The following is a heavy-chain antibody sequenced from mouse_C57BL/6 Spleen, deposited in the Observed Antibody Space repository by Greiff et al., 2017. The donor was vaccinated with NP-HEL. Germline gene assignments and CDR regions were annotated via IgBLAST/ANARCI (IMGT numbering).Heavy chain of an antibody. CDR2: IDPETGGT. J-gene: IGHJ4*01. CDR3: TTLTGYYYAMDY. CDR1: GYTFTDYE. Sequence: QVQLQQSGAELVRPGASVTLSCKASGYTFTDYEMHWVKQTPVHGLEWIGAIDPETGGTAYNQKVKGKAILTADKSSSTAYMELRSLTSEDSAVYYCTTLTGYYYAMDYWGQGTSVTVSS. V-gene: IGHV1-15*01. D-gene: IGHD4-1*01.